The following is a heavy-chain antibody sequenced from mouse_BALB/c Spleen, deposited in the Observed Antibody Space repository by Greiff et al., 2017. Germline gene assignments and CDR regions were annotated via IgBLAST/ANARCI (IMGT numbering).Heavy chain of an antibody. CDR3: TRDRDGNYVGFAY. Sequence: EVKLMESGGGLVKPGGSLKLSCAASGFTFSSYTMSWVRQTPEKRLEWVATISSGGSYTYYPDSVKGRFTISRDNAKNTLYLQMSSLKSEDTAMYYCTRDRDGNYVGFAYWGQGTLVTVSA. V-gene: IGHV5-6-4*01. CDR1: GFTFSSYT. CDR2: ISSGGSYT. D-gene: IGHD2-1*01. J-gene: IGHJ3*01.